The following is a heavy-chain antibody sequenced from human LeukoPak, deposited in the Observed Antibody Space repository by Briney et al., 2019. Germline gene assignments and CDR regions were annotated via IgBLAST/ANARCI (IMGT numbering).Heavy chain of an antibody. CDR2: IYYSGST. D-gene: IGHD2-15*01. J-gene: IGHJ4*02. CDR3: AXHAVVVVVAALGWYFDY. V-gene: IGHV4-39*01. CDR1: GGSISSSSYY. Sequence: SETLSLTCTVSGGSISSSSYYWGWIRQPPGKGLEWIGSIYYSGSTYYNPSLKSRVTISVDTSKNQFSLKLSSVTAAATAVYYCAXHAVVVVVAALGWYFDYWGQGTLVTVSS.